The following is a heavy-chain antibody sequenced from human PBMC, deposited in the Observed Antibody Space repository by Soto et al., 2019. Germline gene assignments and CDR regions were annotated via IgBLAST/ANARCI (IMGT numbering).Heavy chain of an antibody. CDR3: VGGDKVVFDL. J-gene: IGHJ6*03. CDR2: IHSDGSTT. D-gene: IGHD3-9*01. CDR1: GFTFNYYW. Sequence: EVQLVESEGGLVQRGGSLRLSCAASGFTFNYYWMHWVRQAPGQGLVWVSHIHSDGSTTTYADSVKGRFTISRDNGKNTLYVNMNSLGAGDTAVYYCVGGDKVVFDLGGKGTTVPVS. V-gene: IGHV3-74*01.